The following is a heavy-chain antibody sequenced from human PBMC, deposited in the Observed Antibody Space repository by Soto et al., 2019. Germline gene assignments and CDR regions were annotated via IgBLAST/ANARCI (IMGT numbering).Heavy chain of an antibody. J-gene: IGHJ6*02. CDR1: GFIFSNYA. Sequence: GSLRLSCAASGFIFSNYAMSWVRQAPGRGLEWVSAISASGATTYYPDSVKGRFTISRDNSKNTLYLQMNSLRAEDTAVYYCAKDPELDSYGPNYYYYGMDVWGQGTTVTVSS. CDR3: AKDPELDSYGPNYYYYGMDV. D-gene: IGHD5-18*01. CDR2: ISASGATT. V-gene: IGHV3-23*01.